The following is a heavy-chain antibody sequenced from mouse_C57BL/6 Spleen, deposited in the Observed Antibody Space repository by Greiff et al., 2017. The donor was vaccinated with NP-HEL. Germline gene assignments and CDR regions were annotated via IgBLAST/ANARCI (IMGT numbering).Heavy chain of an antibody. CDR1: GFTFSSYA. D-gene: IGHD4-1*01. J-gene: IGHJ1*03. CDR3: ARVGLSYWYFDV. Sequence: EVKVVESGGGLVKPGGSLKLSCAASGFTFSSYAMSWVRQTPEKRLEWVATISDGGSYTYYPDNVKGRFTISRDNAKNNLYLQMSHLKSEDTAMYYCARVGLSYWYFDVWGTGTTVTVSS. V-gene: IGHV5-4*03. CDR2: ISDGGSYT.